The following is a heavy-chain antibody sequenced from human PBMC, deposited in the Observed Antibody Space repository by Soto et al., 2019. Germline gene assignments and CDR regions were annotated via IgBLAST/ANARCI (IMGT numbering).Heavy chain of an antibody. CDR1: GFTFSSYW. D-gene: IGHD2-2*01. J-gene: IGHJ4*02. Sequence: EVQLVESGGGLVQPGGSLRLSCAASGFTFSSYWMSWVRQAPGKGLEWVANIKQDGSEKYYVDSVKGRFTISRDNAKNSLYLQMNSLRAEDTAVYYCAKLGRYCSSTSCTRDYWGQGTLVTVSS. CDR3: AKLGRYCSSTSCTRDY. V-gene: IGHV3-7*01. CDR2: IKQDGSEK.